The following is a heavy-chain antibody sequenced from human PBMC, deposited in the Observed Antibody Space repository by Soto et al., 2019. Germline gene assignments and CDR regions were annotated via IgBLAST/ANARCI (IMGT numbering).Heavy chain of an antibody. J-gene: IGHJ6*02. CDR1: GGTFSSYA. D-gene: IGHD3-22*01. CDR2: IIPIFGTA. V-gene: IGHV1-69*05. Sequence: ASVKVSCKASGGTFSSYAISWVRQAPGQGLEWMGGIIPIFGTANYADSVKGRFTISRDNSKNTLYLQMNSLRAEDTAVYYCARAWDRSGFLWSSYGMDVWGQGTTVTVSS. CDR3: ARAWDRSGFLWSSYGMDV.